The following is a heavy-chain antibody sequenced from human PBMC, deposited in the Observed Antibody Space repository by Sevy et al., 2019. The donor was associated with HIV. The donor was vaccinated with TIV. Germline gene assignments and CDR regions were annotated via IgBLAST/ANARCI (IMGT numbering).Heavy chain of an antibody. CDR2: IWFDESNT. V-gene: IGHV3-33*01. D-gene: IGHD4-17*01. J-gene: IGHJ4*02. Sequence: GGSLRLSCAASGFTFSTYGMHWVRQAPGKGLEWVAVIWFDESNTYYADSVKCRFTISRDIAKNTLHLQMNSLRAEDTAVYYCARDLEFYDYGDYGPAFMPDYWGQGTLVTVSS. CDR1: GFTFSTYG. CDR3: ARDLEFYDYGDYGPAFMPDY.